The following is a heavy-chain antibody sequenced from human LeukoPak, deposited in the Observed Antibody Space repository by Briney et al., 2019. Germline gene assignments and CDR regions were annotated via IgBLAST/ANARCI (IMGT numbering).Heavy chain of an antibody. CDR1: GGSFSGYY. CDR3: ARDPYCDSSGYYGKVHPRHPSSRNWFDP. Sequence: SETLSLTCAVYGGSFSGYYWSWIRQPPGKGLEWIGEINHSGSTNYNPSLKSRVTISVDTSKNQFSLKLSSVTAADTAVYYCARDPYCDSSGYYGKVHPRHPSSRNWFDPWGQGTLVTVPS. V-gene: IGHV4-34*01. D-gene: IGHD3-22*01. CDR2: INHSGST. J-gene: IGHJ5*02.